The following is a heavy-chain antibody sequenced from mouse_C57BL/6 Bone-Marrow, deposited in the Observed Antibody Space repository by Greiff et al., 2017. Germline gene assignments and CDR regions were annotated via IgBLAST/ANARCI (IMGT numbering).Heavy chain of an antibody. CDR2: GQGLEWIG. Sequence: QVQLQQSGPELARPWASVKISCQAFYTFSRRVHFAIRDTNYWMQWVKQRPGQGLEWIGAIYPGNGDTSYNQKFKGKATLTADKSSSTAYMQLSSQTSEDSAVYYCAQNYYGSSYETWFAYWGQGTLVTVSA. D-gene: IGHD1-1*01. CDR3: SEDSAVYYCAQNYYGSSYETWFAY. CDR1: YTFSRRVH. V-gene: IGHV1-87*01. J-gene: IGHJ3*01.